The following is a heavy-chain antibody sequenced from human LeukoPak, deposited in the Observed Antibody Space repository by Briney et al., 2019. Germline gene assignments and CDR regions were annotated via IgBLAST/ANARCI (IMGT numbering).Heavy chain of an antibody. CDR2: IRYDGSNK. CDR1: GFTFSSYG. CDR3: AKDPYSSSWYSRDWFDP. D-gene: IGHD6-13*01. J-gene: IGHJ5*02. V-gene: IGHV3-30*02. Sequence: PGGSLRLSCAASGFTFSSYGIHWVRQAPGKGLEWVAFIRYDGSNKNYADSVKGRFTISRDNSKNTLYLQMNSLRAEDTAVYYCAKDPYSSSWYSRDWFDPWGQGTLVTVSS.